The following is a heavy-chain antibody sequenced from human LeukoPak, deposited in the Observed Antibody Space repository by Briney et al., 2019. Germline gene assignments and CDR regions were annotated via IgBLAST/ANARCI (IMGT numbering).Heavy chain of an antibody. V-gene: IGHV3-48*03. Sequence: PGGSLRLSCAASGFTFSSYEMNWVRQAPGKGLEWVSYISSSGSAIYYADSVKGRFTISRDNAKNSLYLQMNSLRAEDTAVYYCASPPYSSCWYERRGQGTLVTVSS. CDR2: ISSSGSAI. CDR3: ASPPYSSCWYER. CDR1: GFTFSSYE. J-gene: IGHJ4*02. D-gene: IGHD6-19*01.